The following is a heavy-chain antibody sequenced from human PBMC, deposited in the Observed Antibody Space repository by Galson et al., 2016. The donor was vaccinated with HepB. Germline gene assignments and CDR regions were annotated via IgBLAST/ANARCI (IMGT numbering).Heavy chain of an antibody. V-gene: IGHV3-9*01. CDR2: ISWNSGSI. CDR3: AKDSGAYYYDSSGYRRNAFDI. Sequence: SLRLSCAASGFTLDHYAMHWVRQAPGKGLEWVSGISWNSGSIGYADSVKGRFTISSDNAKNSLYLQMNSLRAGDTAWYYCAKDSGAYYYDSSGYRRNAFDIWGQGTMVTVSS. D-gene: IGHD3-22*01. CDR1: GFTLDHYA. J-gene: IGHJ3*02.